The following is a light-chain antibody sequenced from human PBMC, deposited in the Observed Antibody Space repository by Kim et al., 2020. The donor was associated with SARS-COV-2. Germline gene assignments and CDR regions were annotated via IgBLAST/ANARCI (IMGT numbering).Light chain of an antibody. CDR2: YDS. CDR1: NIGSKS. Sequence: APGKATRITCGGHNIGSKSVHWYRQKPGQAPVLVIYYDSDRPSGIPERFSGSNSGNTATLTISRVEAGDEADYYCQVWDSSSDHVVFGGGTQLTVL. CDR3: QVWDSSSDHVV. V-gene: IGLV3-21*04. J-gene: IGLJ2*01.